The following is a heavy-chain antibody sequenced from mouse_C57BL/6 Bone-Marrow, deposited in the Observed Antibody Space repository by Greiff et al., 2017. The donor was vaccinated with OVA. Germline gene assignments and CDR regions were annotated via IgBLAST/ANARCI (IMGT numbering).Heavy chain of an antibody. D-gene: IGHD2-5*01. Sequence: EVKLVESGGGLVKPGGSLKLSCAASGFTFSSYAMSWVRQTPEKRLEWVATISDGGSYTYYPDNVKGRFTISRDNAKNNLYLQMSHLKSEDTAMYYCARDYSNYVGYFDDWGQGTTLTVSS. J-gene: IGHJ2*01. CDR1: GFTFSSYA. CDR2: ISDGGSYT. V-gene: IGHV5-4*01. CDR3: ARDYSNYVGYFDD.